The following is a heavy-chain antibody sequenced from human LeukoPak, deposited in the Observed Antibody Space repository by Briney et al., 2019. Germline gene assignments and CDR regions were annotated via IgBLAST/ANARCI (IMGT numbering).Heavy chain of an antibody. J-gene: IGHJ4*02. CDR1: GFTFSSYG. CDR2: ISGSGGST. CDR3: AKDHLPGIVVADRDY. Sequence: GGSLRLSCAASGFTFSSYGMSWVRQAPGKGLEWVSAISGSGGSTYYADSVKGRFTISRDNSKNTLYLQINSLRAEGTAVYYCAKDHLPGIVVADRDYWGQGTLVTVSS. D-gene: IGHD6-19*01. V-gene: IGHV3-23*01.